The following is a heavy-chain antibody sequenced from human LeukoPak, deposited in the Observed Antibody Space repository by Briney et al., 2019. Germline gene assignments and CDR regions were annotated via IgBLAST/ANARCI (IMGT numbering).Heavy chain of an antibody. J-gene: IGHJ6*02. CDR1: GYTFTGYY. V-gene: IGHV1-18*04. CDR3: ARVWPGYYYYGMDV. CDR2: ISAYNGNT. Sequence: ASVKVSCKSSGYTFTGYYMHWVRQAPGQGLEWMGWISAYNGNTNYAQKLQGRVTMTTDTSTSTAYMELRSLRSDDTAVYYCARVWPGYYYYGMDVWGQGTTVTVSS. D-gene: IGHD3-10*01.